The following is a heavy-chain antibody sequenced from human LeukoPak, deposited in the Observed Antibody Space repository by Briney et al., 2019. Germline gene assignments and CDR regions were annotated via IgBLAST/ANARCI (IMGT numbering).Heavy chain of an antibody. CDR1: GFTFSSYA. D-gene: IGHD3-10*01. CDR3: AINGLWFGESLETSSDY. J-gene: IGHJ4*02. Sequence: GGSLRLSCAASGFTFSSYAMSWVRQAPGKGLEWVSAISGSGGSTYYADSVKGRFTISRDNSKNTLYLQMNSLRAEDTAVYYCAINGLWFGESLETSSDYWGQGTLVTVSS. V-gene: IGHV3-23*01. CDR2: ISGSGGST.